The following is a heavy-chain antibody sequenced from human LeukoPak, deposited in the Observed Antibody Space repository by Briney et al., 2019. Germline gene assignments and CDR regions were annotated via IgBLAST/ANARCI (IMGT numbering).Heavy chain of an antibody. D-gene: IGHD3-16*01. CDR2: ISSSSSTI. V-gene: IGHV3-48*04. CDR1: GFTFSSYS. Sequence: GGSLRLSCAASGFTFSSYSMNWVRQAPGKGLEWVSYISSSSSTIYYADSVKGRFTISRDNAKNSLYLQMNSLRAEDTALYYCAKDIRGNYYYGMDVWGQGTTVTVSS. CDR3: AKDIRGNYYYGMDV. J-gene: IGHJ6*02.